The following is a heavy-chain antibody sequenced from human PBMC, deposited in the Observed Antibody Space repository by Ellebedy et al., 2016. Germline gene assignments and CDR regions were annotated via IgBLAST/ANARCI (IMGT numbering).Heavy chain of an antibody. D-gene: IGHD2-2*01. Sequence: ASVKVSCKASGGTFSSYAVSWVRQAPGQGLEGMGRIIPILGVPNYAQKFQGSVTITADKSTSTAYLELSSLRSEDTAAYYCARERVSADIVVVPAAMRGWFDPWGQGTLVTVSS. V-gene: IGHV1-69*04. CDR1: GGTFSSYA. CDR2: IIPILGVP. J-gene: IGHJ5*02. CDR3: ARERVSADIVVVPAAMRGWFDP.